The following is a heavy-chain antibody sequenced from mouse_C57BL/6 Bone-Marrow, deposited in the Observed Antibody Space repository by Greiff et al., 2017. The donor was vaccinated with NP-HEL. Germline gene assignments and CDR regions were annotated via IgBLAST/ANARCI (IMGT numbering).Heavy chain of an antibody. V-gene: IGHV1-82*01. Sequence: QVQLQQSGPELVKPGASVKISCKASGYAFSSSWMNWVKQRPGKGLEWIGRIYPGDGDTNYNGKFKGKATLTADKSSSTAYMQLSSLTSEDSAVYFCARRSSGWFAYWGQGTLVTVSA. CDR3: ARRSSGWFAY. J-gene: IGHJ3*01. CDR2: IYPGDGDT. D-gene: IGHD3-1*01. CDR1: GYAFSSSW.